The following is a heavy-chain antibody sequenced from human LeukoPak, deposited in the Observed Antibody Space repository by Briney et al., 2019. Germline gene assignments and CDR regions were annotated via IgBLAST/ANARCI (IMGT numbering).Heavy chain of an antibody. CDR1: GASISSHQ. CDR3: ARDFLDAFDI. Sequence: SETLSLTCSVSGASISSHQWSWIRQPAGKGLEWIGGMYSSGSTYYNPSLKSRVSMLVDTSKTQLSLKLSSVTAADTAVYYCARDFLDAFDISGPGTMVTVSS. D-gene: IGHD2/OR15-2a*01. V-gene: IGHV4-4*07. CDR2: MYSSGST. J-gene: IGHJ3*02.